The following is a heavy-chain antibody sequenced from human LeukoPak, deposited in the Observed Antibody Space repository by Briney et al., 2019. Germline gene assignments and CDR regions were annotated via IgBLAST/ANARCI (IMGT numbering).Heavy chain of an antibody. CDR2: INGDGRTT. D-gene: IGHD5-18*01. J-gene: IGHJ4*02. Sequence: PGGSLRLSCAASGFTFSNYWMHWVRQAPGKGLVWVSRINGDGRTTSYADSVKGRFTISRDNSKNTLYLQMNSLRPEDTAVYFCARDARDTVMLTADYWGQGTLVTVSS. CDR1: GFTFSNYW. CDR3: ARDARDTVMLTADY. V-gene: IGHV3-74*01.